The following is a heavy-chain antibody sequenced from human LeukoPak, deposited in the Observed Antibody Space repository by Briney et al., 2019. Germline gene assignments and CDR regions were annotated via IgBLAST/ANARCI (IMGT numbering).Heavy chain of an antibody. D-gene: IGHD2-15*01. CDR2: ISSSSSTI. CDR3: ARDKKVVVAATGYYYMDV. CDR1: GFTFSSYS. Sequence: GGSLRLSCAASGFTFSSYSMNWVRQAPGKGLEWVSYISSSSSTIYYADSVKGRFTISRDNAKNSLYLQMNSLRAEDTAVYYCARDKKVVVAATGYYYMDVWGKGTTVTISS. V-gene: IGHV3-48*01. J-gene: IGHJ6*03.